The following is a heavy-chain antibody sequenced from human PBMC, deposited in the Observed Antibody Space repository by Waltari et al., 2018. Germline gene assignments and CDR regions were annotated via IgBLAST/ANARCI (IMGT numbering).Heavy chain of an antibody. Sequence: EVQLLESGGGLVQRGGSLRLPCPVSGFIFSRFAISWVRHTPGKGLEWVAGTSASSGSTYYADSVQGRFTISRDNSKKRVFLQMNSLRAEDTATYYCTKMRRNLPRDIIDNWGQGTQVIIAS. J-gene: IGHJ4*02. CDR3: TKMRRNLPRDIIDN. CDR2: TSASSGST. V-gene: IGHV3-23*01. CDR1: GFIFSRFA.